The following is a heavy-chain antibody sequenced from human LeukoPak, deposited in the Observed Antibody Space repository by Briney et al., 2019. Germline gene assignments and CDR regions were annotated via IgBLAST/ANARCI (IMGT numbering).Heavy chain of an antibody. D-gene: IGHD5-24*01. Sequence: GASVKVSCKASGYTFTSYDFNWLRQATGQGPEWMGWMNPNSGATGYAQKFQGRVTITADESTSTAYMELSSLRSEDTAVYYCARDGKDGYNYDYWGQGTLVTVSS. J-gene: IGHJ4*02. CDR2: MNPNSGAT. V-gene: IGHV1-8*01. CDR3: ARDGKDGYNYDY. CDR1: GYTFTSYD.